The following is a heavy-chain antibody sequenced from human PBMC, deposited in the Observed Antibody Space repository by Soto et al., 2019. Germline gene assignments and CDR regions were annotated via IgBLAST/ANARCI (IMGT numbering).Heavy chain of an antibody. CDR2: IKQDGTET. V-gene: IGHV3-7*01. J-gene: IGHJ4*02. Sequence: QLVESGGGLVQPGGSLRPSCAASGFVFRSYWMAWARQAPGKGLEWVAVIKQDGTETHYVESVRGRFTISRDNAKNSLYLQMNSLRVDDTAVYYCTRDWDSWGQGTLVTVSS. CDR1: GFVFRSYW. CDR3: TRDWDS.